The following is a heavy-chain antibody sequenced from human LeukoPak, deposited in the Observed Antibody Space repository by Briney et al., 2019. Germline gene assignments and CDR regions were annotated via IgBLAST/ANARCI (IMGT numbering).Heavy chain of an antibody. CDR3: AKDWGYSYGYSYYFDY. J-gene: IGHJ4*02. CDR2: ISGSGGST. D-gene: IGHD5-18*01. V-gene: IGHV3-23*01. Sequence: GGSLRLSCAASGFTFSSYAMSWVRQAPGKGLEWVSAISGSGGSTYYADSVKGRFTISRDNSKNTLYLQMNSLRAEDTAVYYCAKDWGYSYGYSYYFDYWGQGTLVTVSA. CDR1: GFTFSSYA.